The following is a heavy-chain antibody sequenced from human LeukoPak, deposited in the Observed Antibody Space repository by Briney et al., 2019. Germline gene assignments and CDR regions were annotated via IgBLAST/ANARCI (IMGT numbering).Heavy chain of an antibody. D-gene: IGHD3-3*01. CDR1: GGSISSYY. Sequence: SETLSLTCTVSGGSISSYYWSWIRQPPGKGLEWIGYIYYSGSTNYNPSLKSRVTISVDTSKNPFSLQLSSVTAAATAVNYCAKEASLEWLLYPSLHYFDYWGQGTLVTVSS. V-gene: IGHV4-59*12. CDR3: AKEASLEWLLYPSLHYFDY. CDR2: IYYSGST. J-gene: IGHJ4*02.